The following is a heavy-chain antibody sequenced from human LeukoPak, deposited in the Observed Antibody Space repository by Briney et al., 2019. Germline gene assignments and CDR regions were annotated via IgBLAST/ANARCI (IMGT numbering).Heavy chain of an antibody. V-gene: IGHV3-9*01. Sequence: GRSLRLSCAASGFTFDDYAMHWVRQAPGKGLEWVPGISWNSGSIGYADSVKGRFTISRDNAKNSLYLQMNSLRAEDTALYYCAKDIVSGYSSSGFDYWGQGTLVTVSS. CDR2: ISWNSGSI. CDR3: AKDIVSGYSSSGFDY. CDR1: GFTFDDYA. D-gene: IGHD6-13*01. J-gene: IGHJ4*02.